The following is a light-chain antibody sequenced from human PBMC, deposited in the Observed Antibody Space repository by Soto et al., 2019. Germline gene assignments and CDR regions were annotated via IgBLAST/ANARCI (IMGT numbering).Light chain of an antibody. V-gene: IGLV2-14*01. CDR1: SSDVGNYNY. CDR2: NVN. Sequence: TQSASVSGSPGQSITISCTGTSSDVGNYNYVSWYQQHPGEVPKLIIFNVNNRPSGVSNRFSGSKSGNTAYLTISGLQAEDEADYYCSSFTSSTTYVFGTGTKVNV. CDR3: SSFTSSTTYV. J-gene: IGLJ1*01.